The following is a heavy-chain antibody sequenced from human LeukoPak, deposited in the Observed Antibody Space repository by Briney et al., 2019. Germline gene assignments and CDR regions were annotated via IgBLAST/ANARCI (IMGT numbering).Heavy chain of an antibody. CDR2: IKLDGSKK. CDR1: GFTFGKYW. V-gene: IGHV3-7*04. D-gene: IGHD5-24*01. Sequence: GGSLRLSCVASGFTFGKYWMSWVRQAPGKGLEWVANIKLDGSKKSYVDSVKGRFTISRDNAKNSLYLQMNSLRAEDTAIYYCTRVGYIDEGIDYWGQGTLVTVSS. CDR3: TRVGYIDEGIDY. J-gene: IGHJ4*02.